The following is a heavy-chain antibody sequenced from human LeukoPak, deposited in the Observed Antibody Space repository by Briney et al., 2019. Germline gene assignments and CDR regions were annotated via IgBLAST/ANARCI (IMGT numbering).Heavy chain of an antibody. CDR2: IWDDGSNK. V-gene: IGHV3-33*01. CDR3: ARGRGNHPYFDF. Sequence: GGSLRLSCAASRFTFSDSGMHWVRQAPGKGLEWVAFIWDDGSNKYYADSVKGRFTISRDNTMNTLYVQMNSLRAEDTAVYYCARGRGNHPYFDFWGQGTLVTVSS. J-gene: IGHJ4*02. D-gene: IGHD1-1*01. CDR1: RFTFSDSG.